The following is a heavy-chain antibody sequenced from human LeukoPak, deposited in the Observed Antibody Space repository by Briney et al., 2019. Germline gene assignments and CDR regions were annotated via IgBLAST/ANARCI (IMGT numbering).Heavy chain of an antibody. V-gene: IGHV3-11*05. D-gene: IGHD1-26*01. J-gene: IGHJ4*02. CDR2: ITGTNYT. CDR1: GFMFSDYY. Sequence: PRGSLRLSCAASGFMFSDYYMNWIRQAPGKGLEWISYITGTNYTHYADSVKGRFTIYSDNAKNSLYLQMHSLRAEDTAVYYCARDLRYSGSLFDYWGQGTLVTVSS. CDR3: ARDLRYSGSLFDY.